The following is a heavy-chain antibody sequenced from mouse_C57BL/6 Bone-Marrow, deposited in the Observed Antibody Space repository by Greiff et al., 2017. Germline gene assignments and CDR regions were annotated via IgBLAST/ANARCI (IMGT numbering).Heavy chain of an antibody. Sequence: QVQLQQPGAELVKPGASVKVSCKASGYTFTSYWMHWVKQRPGQGLEWIGRIHPSDSDTNYNQTFKGKATLPVDKSSSTAYMQLSSLTSEDSAVYYCAIYITAVVPSYAMDYWGQGTSVTVSS. J-gene: IGHJ4*01. CDR3: AIYITAVVPSYAMDY. CDR2: IHPSDSDT. V-gene: IGHV1-74*01. D-gene: IGHD1-1*01. CDR1: GYTFTSYW.